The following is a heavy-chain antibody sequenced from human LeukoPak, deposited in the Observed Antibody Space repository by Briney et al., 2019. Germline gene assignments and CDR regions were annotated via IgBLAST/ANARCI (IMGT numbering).Heavy chain of an antibody. D-gene: IGHD4-17*01. CDR1: GGSISSYD. Sequence: SETLSRTCSGSGGSISSYDWSWIRQPPGKGLEWIGYISYSGSTNYNPSLKSRVTISVDTSKNQLSLKLNSVTAADTAVYYCAIGRGSYGDYFRYWGQGTLVTVSS. V-gene: IGHV4-59*08. CDR2: ISYSGST. J-gene: IGHJ4*02. CDR3: AIGRGSYGDYFRY.